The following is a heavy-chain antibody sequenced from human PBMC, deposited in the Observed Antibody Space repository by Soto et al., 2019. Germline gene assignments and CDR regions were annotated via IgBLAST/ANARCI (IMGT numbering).Heavy chain of an antibody. CDR3: AKGDSWSAYSYFYAMDV. J-gene: IGHJ6*04. D-gene: IGHD3-3*01. CDR2: IRGSGRNT. Sequence: GGSLRLSCTASGLRFNSYAMTWGRQAPGKGLEWVSSIRGSGRNTYYADSVKGRFTISRDNSKNTLYLQMNSLRAEDTAIYYCAKGDSWSAYSYFYAMDVCGKGTTVPSSS. CDR1: GLRFNSYA. V-gene: IGHV3-23*01.